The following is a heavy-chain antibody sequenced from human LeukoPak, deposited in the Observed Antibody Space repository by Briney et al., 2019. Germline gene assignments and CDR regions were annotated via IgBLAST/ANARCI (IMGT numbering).Heavy chain of an antibody. V-gene: IGHV3-66*02. Sequence: GGSLRLSCAASGFTVSSNYMSWVRQAPGKGLEWVSVIYSGGSTYYADSVKGRFTISRDNSKNTLYLQMNSLRAEDTAVYYCARDESRFMIPLHPPDYWGQGTLVTVSS. J-gene: IGHJ4*02. D-gene: IGHD3-3*01. CDR1: GFTVSSNY. CDR3: ARDESRFMIPLHPPDY. CDR2: IYSGGST.